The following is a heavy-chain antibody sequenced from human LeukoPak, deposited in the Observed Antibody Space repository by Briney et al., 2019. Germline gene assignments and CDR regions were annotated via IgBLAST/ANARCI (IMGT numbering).Heavy chain of an antibody. J-gene: IGHJ5*02. D-gene: IGHD6-13*01. CDR3: ARGQTDSSSWYWFDP. CDR1: GYTFTGYY. V-gene: IGHV1-2*02. Sequence: ASVKVSRKASGYTFTGYYMHWVRQAPGQGLERMGWINPNSGGTNYAQKFQGRVTMTRDTSISTAYMELSRLRSDDTAVYYCARGQTDSSSWYWFDPWGQGTLVTVSS. CDR2: INPNSGGT.